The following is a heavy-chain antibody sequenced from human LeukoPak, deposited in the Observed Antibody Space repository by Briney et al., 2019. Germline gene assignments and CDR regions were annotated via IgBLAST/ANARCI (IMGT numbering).Heavy chain of an antibody. D-gene: IGHD3-10*01. J-gene: IGHJ4*02. Sequence: PGGSLRLSCAASGFTFDDSAMHWVRQAPGKGLEWVSGISWNSGSIGYADSVKGRFTISRDNAKNSLYLQMNSLRAEDTALYYCAKDQLKYGSGNFGYWGQGTLVTVSS. CDR3: AKDQLKYGSGNFGY. CDR2: ISWNSGSI. V-gene: IGHV3-9*01. CDR1: GFTFDDSA.